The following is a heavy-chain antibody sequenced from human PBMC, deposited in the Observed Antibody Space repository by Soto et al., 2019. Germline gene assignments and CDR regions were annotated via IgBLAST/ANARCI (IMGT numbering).Heavy chain of an antibody. Sequence: PSETLSLTCTVSGGSISSYYWSWIRQPPGKGLEWIGYIYYSGSTNYNPSLKSRVTISVDTSKNQFSLKLSSVTAADTAVYYCARSLEGGDSSGYYAISLCVFDPWGQGTLVTVSS. CDR3: ARSLEGGDSSGYYAISLCVFDP. CDR1: GGSISSYY. J-gene: IGHJ5*02. D-gene: IGHD3-22*01. CDR2: IYYSGST. V-gene: IGHV4-59*08.